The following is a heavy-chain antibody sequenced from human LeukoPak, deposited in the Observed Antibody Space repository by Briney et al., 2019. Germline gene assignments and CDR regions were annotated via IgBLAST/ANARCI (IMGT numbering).Heavy chain of an antibody. CDR1: GFTFSSYA. CDR3: ATGGHAYCGGDCYRMDV. D-gene: IGHD2-21*02. Sequence: GGSLRLSCAASGFTFSSYAMSWVRQAPGKGLEWVSAISGSGGSTYYADSVKGRFTISRDNAKNSLFLQMNSLRAEDTAVYYCATGGHAYCGGDCYRMDVWGKGTTVTVSS. J-gene: IGHJ6*03. CDR2: ISGSGGST. V-gene: IGHV3-23*01.